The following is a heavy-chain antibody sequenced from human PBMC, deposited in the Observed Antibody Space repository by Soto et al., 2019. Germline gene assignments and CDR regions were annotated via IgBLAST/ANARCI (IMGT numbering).Heavy chain of an antibody. CDR2: MNPNSGNT. CDR3: ASNSGYDYDAFDI. J-gene: IGHJ3*02. CDR1: GYTFTSYD. D-gene: IGHD5-12*01. Sequence: GAPVKVSCKASGYTFTSYDINWVRQATGQGLEWMGWMNPNSGNTGYAQKFQGRVTMTRNTSISTAYMELSSLRSEDTAVYYCASNSGYDYDAFDIWGQGTMVTVSS. V-gene: IGHV1-8*01.